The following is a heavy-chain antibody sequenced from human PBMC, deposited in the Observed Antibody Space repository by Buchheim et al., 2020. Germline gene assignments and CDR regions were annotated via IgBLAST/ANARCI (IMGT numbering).Heavy chain of an antibody. CDR1: EGTLNTYG. CDR3: ARSTAETRWFFDV. Sequence: QVQLVQSGAEVKKPGSSVKVSCKASEGTLNTYGVSWVRQAPGQGLEWMAGIIPMFGTVYYAPKFQGRVTITADTSTGTVYVEVTSLRFEDTAVYYCARSTAETRWFFDVWGRGT. J-gene: IGHJ2*01. V-gene: IGHV1-69*06. D-gene: IGHD6-6*01. CDR2: IIPMFGTV.